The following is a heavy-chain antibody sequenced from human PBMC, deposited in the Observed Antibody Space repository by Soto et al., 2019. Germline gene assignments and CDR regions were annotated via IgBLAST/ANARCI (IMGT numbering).Heavy chain of an antibody. D-gene: IGHD2-15*01. CDR2: IISVIGIV. CDR3: AHECSGGSCAPFNFDY. CDR1: GGTLNSYT. Sequence: QVQLVQSGAEVKKPGSSVRVSCKASGGTLNSYTISWVRQAPGQGLEWMGRIISVIGIVTYARGFQGRVTFTADISTGTTSMDLYGLSSEDTAVYYCAHECSGGSCAPFNFDYWGQGTPVTVSS. V-gene: IGHV1-69*02. J-gene: IGHJ4*02.